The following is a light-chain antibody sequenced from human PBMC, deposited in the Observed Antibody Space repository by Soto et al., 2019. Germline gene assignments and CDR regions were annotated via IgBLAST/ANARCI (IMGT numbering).Light chain of an antibody. J-gene: IGKJ1*01. CDR1: QSINSF. V-gene: IGKV3-20*01. CDR2: GAS. Sequence: EIVLTQSPGTLSLSPGEGATLSCRASQSINSFLAWYQQRRGQAPRLLIHGASSRATGIPDRFSGSGSGTDFTLTISRLEPEDFAVYYCHQYDSWTFGQGTKVDIK. CDR3: HQYDSWT.